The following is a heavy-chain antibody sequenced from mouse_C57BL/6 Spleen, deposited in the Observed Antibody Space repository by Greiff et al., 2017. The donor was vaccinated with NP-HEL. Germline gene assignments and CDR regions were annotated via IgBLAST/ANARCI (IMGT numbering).Heavy chain of an antibody. CDR3: ARSGDGYGYFDV. J-gene: IGHJ1*03. V-gene: IGHV1-64*01. CDR1: GYTFTSYW. CDR2: IHPNSGST. Sequence: VQLQQPGAELVKPGASVKLSCKASGYTFTSYWMHWVKQRPGQGLEWIGMIHPNSGSTNYNEKFKSKATLTVDKSSSTAYMQLSSLTSEDSAVYYCARSGDGYGYFDVWGTGTTVTVSS. D-gene: IGHD2-3*01.